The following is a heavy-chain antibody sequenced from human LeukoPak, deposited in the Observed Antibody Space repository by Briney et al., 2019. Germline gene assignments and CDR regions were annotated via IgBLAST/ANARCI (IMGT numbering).Heavy chain of an antibody. CDR2: ISYDGSNK. D-gene: IGHD3-10*01. Sequence: PGGSLRLSCAASGFTLSSYGMHWVRQAAGKGLEWVAVISYDGSNKFYADSVKGRFTISRDNSKNTPYVQMNSLRAEDTAVYYCAKDLYGGSENYYLLDMWGQGTMVTVSS. J-gene: IGHJ3*02. CDR1: GFTLSSYG. V-gene: IGHV3-30*18. CDR3: AKDLYGGSENYYLLDM.